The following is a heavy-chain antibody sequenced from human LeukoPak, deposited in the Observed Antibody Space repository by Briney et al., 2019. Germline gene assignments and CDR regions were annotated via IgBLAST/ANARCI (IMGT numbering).Heavy chain of an antibody. V-gene: IGHV1-18*01. CDR3: ATEQVSGSAWGFDY. D-gene: IGHD6-19*01. Sequence: ASVKVSCKASGYRFTSYGISWVRQAPGQGLEWMGWISAYNGNTNYTQKLQGRVTMTTDTSTSTAYMELRSLRSDDTAVYYCATEQVSGSAWGFDYWGQGSLVTVSS. J-gene: IGHJ4*02. CDR2: ISAYNGNT. CDR1: GYRFTSYG.